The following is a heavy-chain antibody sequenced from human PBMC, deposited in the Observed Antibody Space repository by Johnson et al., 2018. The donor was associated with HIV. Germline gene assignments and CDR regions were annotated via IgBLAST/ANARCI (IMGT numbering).Heavy chain of an antibody. V-gene: IGHV3-7*04. D-gene: IGHD1-26*01. Sequence: VQLVESGGGPVQSGGSLRLSCAASGFTFSRYWMSWVRQAPGKGLEWVANIKQDGSQKHDVDSVKGRFTISRDNAKRSLLLQMNSLRAEDTAVYYCARASYVDAFDIWGQGTMVTVSS. J-gene: IGHJ3*02. CDR3: ARASYVDAFDI. CDR2: IKQDGSQK. CDR1: GFTFSRYW.